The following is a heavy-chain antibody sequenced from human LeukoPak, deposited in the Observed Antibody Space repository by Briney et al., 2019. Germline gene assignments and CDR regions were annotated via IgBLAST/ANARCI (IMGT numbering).Heavy chain of an antibody. J-gene: IGHJ4*02. CDR3: AKDPNLYSGSYDTY. CDR1: GFTFSSYW. V-gene: IGHV3-7*03. Sequence: GGSLRLSCAASGFTFSSYWMSWVRQAPAKGLEWVANIKQDGSERYYVDSVKGRFTISRDNAKNSLYLQMNSLRAEDTAVYYCAKDPNLYSGSYDTYWGQGTLVTVSS. CDR2: IKQDGSER. D-gene: IGHD1-26*01.